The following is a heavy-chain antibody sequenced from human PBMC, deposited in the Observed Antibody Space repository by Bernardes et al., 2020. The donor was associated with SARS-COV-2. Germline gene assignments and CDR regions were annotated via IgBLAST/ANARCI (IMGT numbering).Heavy chain of an antibody. CDR1: GGSISSYY. Sequence: SETLSLTCTVSGGSISSYYWSWIRQPPGKGLEWIGYIYYNGKTHYNPSLKSRVIVSLDTSKNQFSLRLTSATAADTAVYYCARHFWSGSAGGEFDYWGQGTLVTVSS. V-gene: IGHV4-59*08. D-gene: IGHD3-3*01. CDR3: ARHFWSGSAGGEFDY. CDR2: IYYNGKT. J-gene: IGHJ4*02.